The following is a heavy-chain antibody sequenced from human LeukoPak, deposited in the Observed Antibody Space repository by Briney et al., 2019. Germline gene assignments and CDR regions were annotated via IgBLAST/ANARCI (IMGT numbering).Heavy chain of an antibody. D-gene: IGHD6-19*01. Sequence: PGGSLRLSCAASGSTFSSYWMSWVRQAPGKGLEWVANIKQDGSEKYYLDSVRGRFTISRDNAHNSLHLQMNSLRAEDTAVYFCARDRGSGWFPYWGQGTLVTVSS. CDR1: GSTFSSYW. CDR3: ARDRGSGWFPY. V-gene: IGHV3-7*04. CDR2: IKQDGSEK. J-gene: IGHJ4*02.